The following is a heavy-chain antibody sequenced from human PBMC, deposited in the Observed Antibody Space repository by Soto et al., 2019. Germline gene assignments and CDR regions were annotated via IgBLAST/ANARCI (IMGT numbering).Heavy chain of an antibody. J-gene: IGHJ6*02. CDR3: ARWYMVRGVDYYGMDV. CDR2: IIPIFGTA. V-gene: IGHV1-69*12. CDR1: GGTFSSYA. Sequence: QVQLVQSGAEVKKPGSSVKVSCKASGGTFSSYAISWVRQAPGQGLEWMGGIIPIFGTANYAQKFQGRVTITADESTSTGYMELSSLRSEDTAVYYCARWYMVRGVDYYGMDVWGQGPTVTVSS. D-gene: IGHD3-10*01.